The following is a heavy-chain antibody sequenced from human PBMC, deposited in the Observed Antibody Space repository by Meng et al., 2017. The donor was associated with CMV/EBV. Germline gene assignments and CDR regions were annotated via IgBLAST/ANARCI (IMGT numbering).Heavy chain of an antibody. CDR3: ATSGGYYYYGMDV. V-gene: IGHV3-53*01. D-gene: IGHD6-25*01. J-gene: IGHJ6*02. CDR2: IYSSGST. CDR1: GFTVSSNY. Sequence: GESLKISCAASGFTVSSNYMSWVRQAPGKGLEWVSVIYSSGSTYYADSVKGRFTISRDNSKNTLYLQMNSLRAEDTAVYYCATSGGYYYYGMDVWGQGTTVRLL.